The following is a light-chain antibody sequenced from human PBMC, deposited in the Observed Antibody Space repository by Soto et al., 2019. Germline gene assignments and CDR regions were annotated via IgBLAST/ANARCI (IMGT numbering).Light chain of an antibody. V-gene: IGLV2-14*01. Sequence: QSVLTQPASVSGSPGQSITISCTGSSSDVGAYNYVSWYQQHPGKAPKLMIYGVSNRPSGVSNRFSGSKSGNTASLTISVLQAEDEADYYCSSYTSSNTVLFGGGTKLTVL. CDR3: SSYTSSNTVL. CDR1: SSDVGAYNY. CDR2: GVS. J-gene: IGLJ2*01.